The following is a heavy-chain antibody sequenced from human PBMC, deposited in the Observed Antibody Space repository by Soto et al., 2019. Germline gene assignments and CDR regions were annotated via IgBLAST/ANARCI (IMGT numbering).Heavy chain of an antibody. V-gene: IGHV1-18*01. Sequence: QVHLVQSGAEVKQPGASVKVSCKASGYTFTSDGITWVRQAPGQGLEWMGWISAHNGNTDYAQKLQGRVIVTRDTSTSTAYMELRSLISDDTAVYYCARGRYGDYWGQGALVTVSS. CDR1: GYTFTSDG. CDR2: ISAHNGNT. D-gene: IGHD1-1*01. CDR3: ARGRYGDY. J-gene: IGHJ4*02.